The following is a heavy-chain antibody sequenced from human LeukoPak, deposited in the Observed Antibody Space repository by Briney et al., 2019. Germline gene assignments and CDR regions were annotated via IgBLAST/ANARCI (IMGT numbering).Heavy chain of an antibody. CDR3: ARTYYYGSGSYYNSDRYPR. CDR1: GLTFSDYY. CDR2: ISSSGSTI. Sequence: GGSLRLSCAASGLTFSDYYMSWIRQAPGKGLEWVSYISSSGSTIYYADSVKGRFTISRDNAKNSLYLQMNSLRAEDTAVYYCARTYYYGSGSYYNSDRYPRWGQGTLVTVSS. D-gene: IGHD3-10*01. J-gene: IGHJ4*02. V-gene: IGHV3-11*01.